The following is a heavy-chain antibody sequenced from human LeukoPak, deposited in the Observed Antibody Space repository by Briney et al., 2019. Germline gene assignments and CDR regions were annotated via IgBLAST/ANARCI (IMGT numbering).Heavy chain of an antibody. CDR3: ARVGSSYGVYYYYMDV. V-gene: IGHV4-39*07. CDR2: IFYSGST. J-gene: IGHJ6*03. CDR1: GGSISTSNYY. D-gene: IGHD5-18*01. Sequence: PSETLSLTCTVSGGSISTSNYYWGWIRQPPGKGLEWIGNIFYSGSTYYSPSLRSRVTISLDTSRNQFSLKLNSVTAADTAVYYCARVGSSYGVYYYYMDVWGKGTTVTVSS.